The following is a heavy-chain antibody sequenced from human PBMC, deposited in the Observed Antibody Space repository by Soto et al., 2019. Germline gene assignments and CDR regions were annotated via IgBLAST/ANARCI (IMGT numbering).Heavy chain of an antibody. V-gene: IGHV3-23*01. CDR2: ISGSGGST. CDR1: GFTFSSYA. CDR3: AKGSGGSRPYYFDY. D-gene: IGHD2-15*01. J-gene: IGHJ4*02. Sequence: AGGSLRLSCAASGFTFSSYAMSWVRQAPGKGLEWVSAISGSGGSTYYADSVKGRVTISRDNSKNTLYLQMNSLRAEDTAVYYCAKGSGGSRPYYFDYWGQGTLVTVSS.